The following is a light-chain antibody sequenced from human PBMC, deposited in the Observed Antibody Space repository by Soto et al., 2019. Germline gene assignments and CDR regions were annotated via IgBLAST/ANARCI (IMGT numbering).Light chain of an antibody. CDR2: AIS. J-gene: IGKJ1*01. Sequence: DIQMTQSPSSLSASVGDRVTITCRASQNIRSYLKWYQQKPGKAPQLLIYAISSLQTGVPSRFSASGSGTDFSLVISDLQPEDSATYYCQQGYSSRWTSGRGTKVEI. V-gene: IGKV1-39*01. CDR3: QQGYSSRWT. CDR1: QNIRSY.